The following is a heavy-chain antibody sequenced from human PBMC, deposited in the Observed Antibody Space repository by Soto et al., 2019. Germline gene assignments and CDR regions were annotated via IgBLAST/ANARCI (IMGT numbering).Heavy chain of an antibody. D-gene: IGHD3-22*01. CDR1: GFTFSSYA. CDR2: ISGSGGST. CDR3: ANSVSSGFPYYFDY. V-gene: IGHV3-23*01. J-gene: IGHJ4*02. Sequence: HPGGSLRLSCAASGFTFSSYAMSWVRQAPGKGLEWVSAISGSGGSTYYADSVKGRFTISRDNSKNTLYLQMNSLRAEDTAVYYCANSVSSGFPYYFDYWGQGTLVTVSS.